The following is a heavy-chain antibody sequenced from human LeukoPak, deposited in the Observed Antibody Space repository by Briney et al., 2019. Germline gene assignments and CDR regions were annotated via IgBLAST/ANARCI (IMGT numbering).Heavy chain of an antibody. Sequence: ASVKVSCKASGCTFSSYAISWVRQAPGQGLEWMGWINPNSGGTNYAQKFQGRVTMTRDTSISTAYMELSRLRSDDTAVYYCARDKREGDPPGYWGQGTLGTVSS. CDR2: INPNSGGT. V-gene: IGHV1-2*02. J-gene: IGHJ4*02. CDR3: ARDKREGDPPGY. D-gene: IGHD3-10*01. CDR1: GCTFSSYA.